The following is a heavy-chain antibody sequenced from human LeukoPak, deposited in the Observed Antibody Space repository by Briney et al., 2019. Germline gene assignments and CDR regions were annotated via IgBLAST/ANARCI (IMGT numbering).Heavy chain of an antibody. J-gene: IGHJ4*02. V-gene: IGHV4-59*01. CDR3: ARGPPSFDY. CDR2: IYYSGSG. Sequence: SETLSLTCIVSGGSISNYYWSWIRQPPGKGLEWIGYIYYSGSGNYNPSLKSRVTISVDTSKNQFSLKLSSVTAADTAVYYCARGPPSFDYWGQGTLVTVSS. CDR1: GGSISNYY.